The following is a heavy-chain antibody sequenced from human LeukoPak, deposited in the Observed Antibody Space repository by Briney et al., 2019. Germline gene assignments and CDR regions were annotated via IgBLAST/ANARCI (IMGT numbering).Heavy chain of an antibody. CDR2: ISTYSGNT. CDR3: ARDPLYSSSWYVVPDY. V-gene: IGHV1-18*01. J-gene: IGHJ4*02. Sequence: GASVKVSCEASGYTFTSYGISWVRQAPGQGLEWMGWISTYSGNTNYAQRLQGRVTMTTDTSTSTAYMELRSLRSDDTAVYYCARDPLYSSSWYVVPDYWGQGTLVTVSS. D-gene: IGHD6-13*01. CDR1: GYTFTSYG.